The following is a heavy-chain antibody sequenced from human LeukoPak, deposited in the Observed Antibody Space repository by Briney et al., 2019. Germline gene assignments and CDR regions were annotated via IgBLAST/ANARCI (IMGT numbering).Heavy chain of an antibody. V-gene: IGHV1-2*02. CDR3: ARADRLHGGPYLIGP. CDR1: GYSFTDYY. Sequence: ASVKVSCKTSGYSFTDYYMHWVRKAPGQGLEWMGWINPNSGGTSSAQKFQGRVTMTRDTSITTVYMEVSWLTSDDTAIYYCARADRLHGGPYLIGPWGQGTLVTVSS. CDR2: INPNSGGT. D-gene: IGHD2-21*01. J-gene: IGHJ5*02.